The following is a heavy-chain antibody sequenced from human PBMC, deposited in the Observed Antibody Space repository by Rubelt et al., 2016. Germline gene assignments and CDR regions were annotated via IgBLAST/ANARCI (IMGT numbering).Heavy chain of an antibody. J-gene: IGHJ4*02. D-gene: IGHD5-12*01. Sequence: QVQLVESGGGVVQPGRSLRLSCAASGFTFSSYGMHWVRQAPGKGLEWVAVIWYGGSNKYYADSVKGRFTISRDNSKNTLYLQMNSLRAEDTAVYYCARERNSGYDFDYWGQGTLVTVSS. CDR2: IWYGGSNK. CDR1: GFTFSSYG. CDR3: ARERNSGYDFDY. V-gene: IGHV3-33*01.